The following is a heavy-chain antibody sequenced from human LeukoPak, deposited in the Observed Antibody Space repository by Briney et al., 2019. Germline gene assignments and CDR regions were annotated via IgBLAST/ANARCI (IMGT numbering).Heavy chain of an antibody. CDR2: ISGSGGST. J-gene: IGHJ4*02. Sequence: PGGSLRLSCAASGFTFSSYAMSWVRQAPGKGLEWVSAISGSGGSTYYADSVKGRFTISRDNSRNTLYLQMNSLRAEDTAVYYCAKHQRSLSGWYFDYWGQGTLVTVSS. CDR1: GFTFSSYA. CDR3: AKHQRSLSGWYFDY. D-gene: IGHD6-19*01. V-gene: IGHV3-23*01.